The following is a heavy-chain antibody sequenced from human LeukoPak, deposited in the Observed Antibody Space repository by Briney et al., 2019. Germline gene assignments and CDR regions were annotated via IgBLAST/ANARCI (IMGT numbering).Heavy chain of an antibody. J-gene: IGHJ5*02. CDR1: GGSISSSGYY. V-gene: IGHV4-39*01. D-gene: IGHD6-19*01. Sequence: SETLSLTCTVSGGSISSSGYYWGWIRQPPGKGLEWIGSIYYSGSTYYNPSLKSRVTISVDTSKNQFSLKLSSVTAADTAVYYCASVAGYAWWFDPWGQGTLVTVSS. CDR3: ASVAGYAWWFDP. CDR2: IYYSGST.